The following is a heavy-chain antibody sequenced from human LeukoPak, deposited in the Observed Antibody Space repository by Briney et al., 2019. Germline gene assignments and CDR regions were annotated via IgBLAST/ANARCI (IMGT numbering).Heavy chain of an antibody. CDR3: ASPATGYSSSWYPL. CDR2: ISSSGSTI. D-gene: IGHD6-13*01. CDR1: GFTFSDYY. Sequence: PGGSLRLSCAATGFTFSDYYMSWIRQAPGEGLEWVSYISSSGSTIYYADSVKGRFTVSRDNAKNSLYLQMNSLRAEDTAVYYCASPATGYSSSWYPLWGQGTLVTVSS. J-gene: IGHJ4*02. V-gene: IGHV3-11*01.